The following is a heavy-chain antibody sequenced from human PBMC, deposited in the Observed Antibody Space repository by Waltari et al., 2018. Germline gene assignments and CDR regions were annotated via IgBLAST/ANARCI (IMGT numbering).Heavy chain of an antibody. CDR2: INVGNGDT. J-gene: IGHJ3*02. D-gene: IGHD3-16*01. V-gene: IGHV1-3*01. Sequence: QVQLVQSGTEVKKPGATVKVSCKTSGYTFISYSMHWVRQAPGQRPEWMGWINVGNGDTKYSQEFQGRVTITSDTFASTAYMELSSLRSEDTAVYYCARVEGAAGLDIWGQGTMVTVSS. CDR3: ARVEGAAGLDI. CDR1: GYTFISYS.